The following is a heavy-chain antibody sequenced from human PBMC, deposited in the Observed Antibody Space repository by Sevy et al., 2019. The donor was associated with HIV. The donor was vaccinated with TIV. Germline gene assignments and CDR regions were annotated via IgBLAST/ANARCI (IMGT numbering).Heavy chain of an antibody. J-gene: IGHJ4*02. D-gene: IGHD3-16*01. Sequence: GGSLRLSCAASGFTFGDLAMHWVRQPPGKGLEWVSAITWDSGRIVYADSVKGRFTISRDNAKNSLYLQMNSLRTEDTAFYYCAKDIRGAPETLDQWGQRTLVTVSS. CDR1: GFTFGDLA. CDR3: AKDIRGAPETLDQ. V-gene: IGHV3-9*01. CDR2: ITWDSGRI.